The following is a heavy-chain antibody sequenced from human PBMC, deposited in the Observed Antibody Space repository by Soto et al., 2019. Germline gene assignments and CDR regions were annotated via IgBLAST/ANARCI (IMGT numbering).Heavy chain of an antibody. CDR3: ARLTSRGYCSSTSCYAVDY. J-gene: IGHJ4*02. CDR2: ISSSSSTI. V-gene: IGHV3-48*01. Sequence: GGSLRLSCAASEFTFSSYSMNWVRQAPGKGLEWVSYISSSSSTIYYADSVKGRFTISRDNAKNSLYLQMNSLRAEDTAVYYCARLTSRGYCSSTSCYAVDYWGQGTLVTVSS. CDR1: EFTFSSYS. D-gene: IGHD2-2*01.